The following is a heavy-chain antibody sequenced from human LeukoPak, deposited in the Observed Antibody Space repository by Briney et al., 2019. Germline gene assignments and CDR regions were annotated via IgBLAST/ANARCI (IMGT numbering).Heavy chain of an antibody. D-gene: IGHD2-2*01. CDR3: ARAVVPAASDLDY. Sequence: GGSLRLSCAASGFIFSSYAMHWVRQAPGKGLEWVAVISYDGSNKYYADSVKGRFTISRDNSKNTLYLQMNSLRAEDTAVYYCARAVVPAASDLDYWGQGTLVTVSS. CDR2: ISYDGSNK. CDR1: GFIFSSYA. J-gene: IGHJ4*02. V-gene: IGHV3-30*04.